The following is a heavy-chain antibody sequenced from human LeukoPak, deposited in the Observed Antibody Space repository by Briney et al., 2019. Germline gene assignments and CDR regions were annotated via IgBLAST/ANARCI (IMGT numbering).Heavy chain of an antibody. CDR3: ARGSGTTGTIYMDV. Sequence: SETLSLTCTVPGGSVRPYFWNWIRQSPGKGLEWLAFIDYSGSTSYNPSLTSRATISTDTSKSQFSLRLSSVTAADTAVYYCARGSGTTGTIYMDVWGKGITVTVSS. CDR1: GGSVRPYF. J-gene: IGHJ6*03. V-gene: IGHV4-59*02. CDR2: IDYSGST. D-gene: IGHD1-1*01.